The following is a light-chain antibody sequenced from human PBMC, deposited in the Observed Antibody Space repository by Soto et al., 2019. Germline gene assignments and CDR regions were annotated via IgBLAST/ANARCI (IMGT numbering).Light chain of an antibody. CDR2: GAS. CDR1: QSISSD. Sequence: EIVMTQSPATLSASPGERATLSCRASQSISSDLAWYQQKPGQAPRLLIYGASTRATDIPARISGSGSGTDFTLTISSLQSEDFAVYYCQQYNKWPPQYTFGQGTKLEIK. J-gene: IGKJ2*01. V-gene: IGKV3-15*01. CDR3: QQYNKWPPQYT.